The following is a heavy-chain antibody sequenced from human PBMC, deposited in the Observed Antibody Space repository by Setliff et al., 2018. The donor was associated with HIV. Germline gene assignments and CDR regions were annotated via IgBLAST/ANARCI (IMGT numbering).Heavy chain of an antibody. CDR2: ISPLNGHT. V-gene: IGHV1-18*01. CDR3: ARLGSGWSDSYYYAMDV. CDR1: GYTFKTYE. J-gene: IGHJ6*02. Sequence: AASVKVSCKASGYTFKTYEISWVRQAPGHGLEWMGRISPLNGHTNYAQNFQGRVNMTIDTSTSRAYMEPKSMTSDDTAAYFCARLGSGWSDSYYYAMDVWGQGTTVTVTS. D-gene: IGHD6-19*01.